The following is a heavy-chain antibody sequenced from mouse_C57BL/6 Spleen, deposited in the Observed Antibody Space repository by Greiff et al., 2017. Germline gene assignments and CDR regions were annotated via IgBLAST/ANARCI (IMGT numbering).Heavy chain of an antibody. V-gene: IGHV3-6*01. J-gene: IGHJ3*01. CDR1: GYSITSGYY. D-gene: IGHD2-5*01. CDR2: ISYDGSN. Sequence: EVKLMESGPGLVKPSQSLSLTCSVTGYSITSGYYWNWIRQFPGNKLEWMGYISYDGSNNYNPSLKNRISITRDTSKNQFFLKLNSVTTEDTATYYCARGAYYSNRAWFAYWGQGTLVTVSA. CDR3: ARGAYYSNRAWFAY.